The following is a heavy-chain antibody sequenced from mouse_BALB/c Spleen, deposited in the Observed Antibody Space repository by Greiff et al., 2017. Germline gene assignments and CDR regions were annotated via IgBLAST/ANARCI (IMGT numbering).Heavy chain of an antibody. D-gene: IGHD1-1*01. V-gene: IGHV5-4*02. CDR2: ISDGGSYT. Sequence: EVQLVESGGGLVKPGGSLKLSCAASGFTFSDYYMYWVRQTPEKRLEWVATISDGGSYTYYPDSVKGRFTISRDNAKNNLYLQMSSLKSEDTAMYYCARDYGSIYAMDYWGQGTSVTVSS. J-gene: IGHJ4*01. CDR1: GFTFSDYY. CDR3: ARDYGSIYAMDY.